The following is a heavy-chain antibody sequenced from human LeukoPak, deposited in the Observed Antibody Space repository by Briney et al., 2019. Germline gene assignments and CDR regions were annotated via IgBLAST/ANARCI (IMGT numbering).Heavy chain of an antibody. D-gene: IGHD3-10*01. CDR1: GGSISSSSYY. Sequence: SETLSLTCTVSGGSISSSSYYWGWIRQPPGKGLEWIGEINHSGSTNYNPSLKGRVTISVDTSKNQFSLKLSSVTAADTAVYYCARHGRVRYYYGSGSQYGKEYYFDYWGQGTLVTVSS. CDR3: ARHGRVRYYYGSGSQYGKEYYFDY. CDR2: INHSGST. V-gene: IGHV4-39*01. J-gene: IGHJ4*02.